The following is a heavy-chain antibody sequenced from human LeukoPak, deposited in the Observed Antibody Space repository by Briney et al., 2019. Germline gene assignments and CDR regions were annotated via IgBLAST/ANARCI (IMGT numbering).Heavy chain of an antibody. D-gene: IGHD2-15*01. CDR1: GYTFTGNH. CDR3: AKEADIVSFDL. V-gene: IGHV1-2*02. CDR2: IAPNSGGT. J-gene: IGHJ2*01. Sequence: GASVKVSCKASGYTFTGNHVHWVRQAPGQGLEWMGWIAPNSGGTMYAQKFQDRVTMTSDTSISTAYVELSGLRSDDTAVYFCAKEADIVSFDLWGRGTLVTVSS.